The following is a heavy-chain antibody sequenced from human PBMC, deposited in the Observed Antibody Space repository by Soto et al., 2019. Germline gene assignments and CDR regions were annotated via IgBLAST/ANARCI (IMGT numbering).Heavy chain of an antibody. D-gene: IGHD5-18*01. V-gene: IGHV4-59*01. Sequence: QVQLQESGPGLVKPSETLSLTCTVSGGSITNYYWSWIRQPPGKGLEWIGYIYSSGSTNYNPSLKSRVTXSXDXSQXQVSLKLTSVTAADTAVYYCARDHPHSYGIYYFDYWGQGTLVTVSS. CDR3: ARDHPHSYGIYYFDY. J-gene: IGHJ4*02. CDR2: IYSSGST. CDR1: GGSITNYY.